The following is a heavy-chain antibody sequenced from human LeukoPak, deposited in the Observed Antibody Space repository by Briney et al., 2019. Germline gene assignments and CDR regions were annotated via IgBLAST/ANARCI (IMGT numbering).Heavy chain of an antibody. CDR3: VKSGARYTYGLDY. Sequence: EPGGSLRLSCSASGLTFSDYAMHWVRQTPGKGLEYVAAIGGFEYKTIYADSVRGRFTVSRDNSRDTLYLQMSSLRTEDTALYYCVKSGARYTYGLDYWGQGTLVTVSS. V-gene: IGHV3-64D*06. J-gene: IGHJ4*02. CDR1: GLTFSDYA. CDR2: IGGFEYKT. D-gene: IGHD5-18*01.